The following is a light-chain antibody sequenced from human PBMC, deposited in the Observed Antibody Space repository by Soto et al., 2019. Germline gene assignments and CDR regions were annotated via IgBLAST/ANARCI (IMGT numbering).Light chain of an antibody. CDR1: QGISSA. CDR3: QQFKSYPLT. J-gene: IGKJ4*01. CDR2: DAA. V-gene: IGKV1-13*02. Sequence: ALQLTQSPSPLSASVGDSVTITCRASQGISSALAWYQQKPGRAPKLLIYDAATLESGVPSRFSGSGSGTDFTLTISSLQPEDFATYYCQQFKSYPLTFGGGTKVEIK.